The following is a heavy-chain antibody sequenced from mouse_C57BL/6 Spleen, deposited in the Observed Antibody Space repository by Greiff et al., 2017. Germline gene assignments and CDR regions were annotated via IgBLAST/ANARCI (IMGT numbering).Heavy chain of an antibody. CDR1: GYAFSSSW. J-gene: IGHJ3*01. CDR3: ARDERGYDPWFAY. V-gene: IGHV1-82*01. CDR2: IYPGGGDT. Sequence: VQLQQSGPELVKPGASVKISCKASGYAFSSSWMNWVKQRPGKGLEWIGRIYPGGGDTNYNGTFKGKATLTADKSSSTAYMQLSSLTSEDSAVXFCARDERGYDPWFAYWGQGTLVTVSA. D-gene: IGHD2-2*01.